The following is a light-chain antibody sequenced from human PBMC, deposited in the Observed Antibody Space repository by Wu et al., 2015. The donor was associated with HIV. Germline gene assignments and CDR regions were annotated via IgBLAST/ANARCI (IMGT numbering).Light chain of an antibody. J-gene: IGKJ1*01. CDR3: QQWE. CDR2: KAS. CDR1: QSFNSW. Sequence: DIQMTQSPSTLSASVGDRVTITCRASQSFNSWLAWYQQKPGEAPKLLIYKASTLASGVPSRFSGSGSGTEFTLTISSLQPDDFATYYCQQWEFGQGTKVEVK. V-gene: IGKV1-5*03.